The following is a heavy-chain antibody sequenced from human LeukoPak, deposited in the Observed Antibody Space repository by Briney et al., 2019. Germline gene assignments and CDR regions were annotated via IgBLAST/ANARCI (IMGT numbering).Heavy chain of an antibody. V-gene: IGHV3-9*01. CDR3: ASEGGYNLD. D-gene: IGHD5-24*01. CDR2: ISWNSGSI. Sequence: PGRSLRLSCAASGFTFDDYAMHWVRQAPGKGLEWVSGISWNSGSIGYADSVKGRFTISRDNAKNSLYLQMNSLRAEDTAVYYCASEGGYNLDWGQGTLVTVSS. J-gene: IGHJ4*02. CDR1: GFTFDDYA.